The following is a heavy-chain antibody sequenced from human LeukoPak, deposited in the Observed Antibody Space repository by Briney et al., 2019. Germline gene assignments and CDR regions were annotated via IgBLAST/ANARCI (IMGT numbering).Heavy chain of an antibody. J-gene: IGHJ4*02. V-gene: IGHV3-49*04. CDR3: TRDRVNGYYPNYYFDY. CDR2: IRSKAYGGTT. CDR1: GFTFGDYA. D-gene: IGHD3-22*01. Sequence: GGSLRLSCTASGFTFGDYAMSWVRQAPGKGLEWVGFIRSKAYGGTTEYAASVKGRFTISRDDSKSIAYLQMNSLRTEDTAVYYCTRDRVNGYYPNYYFDYWGQGTLVTVSS.